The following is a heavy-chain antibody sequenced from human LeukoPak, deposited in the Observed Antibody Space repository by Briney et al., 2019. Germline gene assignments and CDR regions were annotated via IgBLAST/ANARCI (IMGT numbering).Heavy chain of an antibody. J-gene: IGHJ5*02. CDR2: ISSSSSTI. V-gene: IGHV3-48*01. D-gene: IGHD3-10*01. CDR1: GFTFSSYS. CDR3: ARDRKSRYGSGSYCRGLFDP. Sequence: GGSLRLSCAASGFTFSSYSMNWVRQAPGKGLEWASYISSSSSTIYYADSVKGRFTISRDNAKNSLYLQMNSLRAEDTVVYYCARDRKSRYGSGSYCRGLFDPWGQGTLVTVSS.